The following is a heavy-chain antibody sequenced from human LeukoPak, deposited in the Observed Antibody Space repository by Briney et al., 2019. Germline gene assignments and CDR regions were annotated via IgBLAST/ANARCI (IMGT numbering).Heavy chain of an antibody. J-gene: IGHJ4*02. D-gene: IGHD6-6*01. CDR2: VGDDGSTK. CDR1: GFTFRSYG. Sequence: PGGSLRLSCAASGFTFRSYGMHWVRQAPGKGLEWMAFVGDDGSTKYYADSVKGRFTISRDNSKSTLFLQMNSLRAEDTAVYFCAKTVSSSWGFFDSWGQGTLVTVSS. V-gene: IGHV3-30*02. CDR3: AKTVSSSWGFFDS.